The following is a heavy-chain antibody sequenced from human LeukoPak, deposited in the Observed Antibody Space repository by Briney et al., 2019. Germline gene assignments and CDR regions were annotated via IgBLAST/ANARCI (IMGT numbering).Heavy chain of an antibody. CDR3: ARGVRYCSSTSCQYYYYYMDV. CDR1: GGTFSSYV. J-gene: IGHJ6*03. V-gene: IGHV1-69*05. CDR2: IIPIFGTA. Sequence: SVKVSCKASGGTFSSYVISWVRQAPGQGLEWMGGIIPIFGTANYAQKFQGRVTITTDESTSTAYMELSSLRSEDTAVYYCARGVRYCSSTSCQYYYYYMDVWGKGTTVTVSS. D-gene: IGHD2-2*01.